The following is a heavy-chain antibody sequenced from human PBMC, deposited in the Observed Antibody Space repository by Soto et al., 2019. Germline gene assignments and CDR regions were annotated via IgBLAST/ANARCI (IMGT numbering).Heavy chain of an antibody. Sequence: GGSLRLSCAASAFTFSSYVMNWVRQAPGKGLEWVSSISSSSSYIYYADSVKGRFTISRDNARNSLYLQMNSLRAEDTAVYYCAREPKTTASGYAYFDFWGQGALVTVSS. CDR2: ISSSSSYI. D-gene: IGHD5-12*01. V-gene: IGHV3-21*01. CDR3: AREPKTTASGYAYFDF. CDR1: AFTFSSYV. J-gene: IGHJ4*02.